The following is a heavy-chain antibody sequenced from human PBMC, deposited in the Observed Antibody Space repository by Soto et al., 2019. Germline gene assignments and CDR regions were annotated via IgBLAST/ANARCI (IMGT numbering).Heavy chain of an antibody. Sequence: SVKVSCKASGGTFSSYAISWVRQAPGQGLEWMGGIIPIYGTTNYAQKFQGRVTITGDTSTSTAYMELSSLRSEDTAVYYCARGITLPTPLDYWGQGTLVTVSS. CDR3: ARGITLPTPLDY. CDR1: GGTFSSYA. CDR2: IIPIYGTT. V-gene: IGHV1-69*06. J-gene: IGHJ4*02. D-gene: IGHD1-20*01.